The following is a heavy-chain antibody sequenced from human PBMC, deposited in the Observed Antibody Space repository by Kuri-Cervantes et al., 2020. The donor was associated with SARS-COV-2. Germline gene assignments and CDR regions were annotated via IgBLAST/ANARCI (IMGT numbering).Heavy chain of an antibody. CDR3: ARPYCSITTCYDGTFDS. CDR2: IIPIFGTA. CDR1: GGTFSSYA. J-gene: IGHJ4*02. D-gene: IGHD2-2*01. V-gene: IGHV1-69*13. Sequence: SVKVSCKASGGTFSSYAISWVRQAPGRGLEWMGGIIPIFGTANYAQKFQGRVTITADESTSTAYMELSSLRSEDTAVYYCARPYCSITTCYDGTFDSWGQGTLVTVSS.